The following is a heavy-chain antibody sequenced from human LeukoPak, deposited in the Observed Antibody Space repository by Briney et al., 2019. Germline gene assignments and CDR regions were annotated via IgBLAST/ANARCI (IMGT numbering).Heavy chain of an antibody. CDR1: GGSISSYY. CDR2: IYYSGST. Sequence: SETLSLTCTVSGGSISSYYWSWIRQPPGKGLEWIGYIYYSGSTNYNPSLKSRVTISVDTSKNQFSLKLSSVTAADTAVYYCARGSGDGSSSFYYCYYYMDVWGKGTTVTVSS. D-gene: IGHD6-6*01. CDR3: ARGSGDGSSSFYYCYYYMDV. V-gene: IGHV4-59*01. J-gene: IGHJ6*03.